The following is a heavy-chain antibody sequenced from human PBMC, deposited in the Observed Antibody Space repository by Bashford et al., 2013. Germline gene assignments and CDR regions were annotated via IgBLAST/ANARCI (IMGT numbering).Heavy chain of an antibody. CDR1: GFTVSSNY. CDR3: ARDKRAGGGAFDY. CDR2: IYSGGST. D-gene: IGHD3-16*01. V-gene: IGHV3-53*01. J-gene: IGHJ4*02. Sequence: GGSLRLSCAASGFTVSSNYMSWVRQAPGKGLEWVSVIYSGGSTYYADSVKGRFTISRDNSKNTLYLQMNSLRAEDTAVYYCARDKRAGGGAFDYWGQGTLVTVSS.